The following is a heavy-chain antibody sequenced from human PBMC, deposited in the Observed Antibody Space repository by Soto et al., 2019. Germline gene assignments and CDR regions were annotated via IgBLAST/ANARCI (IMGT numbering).Heavy chain of an antibody. V-gene: IGHV1-24*01. Sequence: ASVKVSCKVSGYTLTELSMHWVRQAPGKGLEWMGGFDPEDGETIYAQKFQGRVTMTEDTSTDTAYMELSSLRSEDTAVYYCATGGSIAARPEYFQHWGQGTLVTVSS. CDR1: GYTLTELS. CDR3: ATGGSIAARPEYFQH. D-gene: IGHD6-6*01. CDR2: FDPEDGET. J-gene: IGHJ1*01.